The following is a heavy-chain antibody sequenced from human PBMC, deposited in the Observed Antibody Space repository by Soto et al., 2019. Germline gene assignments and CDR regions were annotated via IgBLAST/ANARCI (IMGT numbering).Heavy chain of an antibody. CDR3: ARVGLRAYPREYFDH. CDR2: IRNKANSYST. D-gene: IGHD1-26*01. J-gene: IGHJ4*02. Sequence: EVQLVESGGGLVQPGGSLRLSCAASGFTFSDYYMDWVRQAPGKGLEWVGRIRNKANSYSTEYAASVKGRFTISRDDSKNSLYLAKNRLETEYPALDYCARVGLRAYPREYFDHWGQGTLVTVSS. CDR1: GFTFSDYY. V-gene: IGHV3-72*01.